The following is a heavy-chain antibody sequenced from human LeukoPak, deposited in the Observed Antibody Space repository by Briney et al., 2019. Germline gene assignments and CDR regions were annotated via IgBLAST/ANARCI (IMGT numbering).Heavy chain of an antibody. CDR2: ISWNSGSI. J-gene: IGHJ6*02. V-gene: IGHV3-9*01. CDR1: GFTFDDYA. CDR3: AKDRAYYYYYGMDV. Sequence: GGSLRLSCAASGFTFDDYAMHWVQQAPGKGLEWVSGISWNSGSIGYADTVKGRFTISRDNAKNSLYLQMNSLRAEDTALYYCAKDRAYYYYYGMDVWGQGTTVTVSS.